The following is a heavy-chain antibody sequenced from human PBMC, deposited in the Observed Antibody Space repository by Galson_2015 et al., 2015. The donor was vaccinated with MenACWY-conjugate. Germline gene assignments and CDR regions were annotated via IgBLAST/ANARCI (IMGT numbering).Heavy chain of an antibody. D-gene: IGHD6-6*01. CDR2: IGGSGNYI. CDR3: TKAAARYSTSSAFNWFDP. V-gene: IGHV3-21*01. Sequence: SLRLSCAASGFTFSSYGMNWVRQAPGKGLEWVSCIGGSGNYISYADSVKGRFTISRDNAKNTLYLQMNSLRAEDTAIYYCTKAAARYSTSSAFNWFDPWGQGALVTVSS. CDR1: GFTFSSYG. J-gene: IGHJ5*02.